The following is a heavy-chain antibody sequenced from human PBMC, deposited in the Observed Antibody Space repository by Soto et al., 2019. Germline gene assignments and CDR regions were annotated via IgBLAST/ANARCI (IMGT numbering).Heavy chain of an antibody. CDR3: GKADGQQGLVPHLEN. CDR2: ISCCGGTA. CDR1: GFNFNKYA. Sequence: EVQLLESGGGLVRPGESLRLSCAASGFNFNKYAMSWVRQAPGEGLEWVSGISCCGGTASYADSVKGRFTIARDDGKNTMYLEMNSLRVEDTAGYYCGKADGQQGLVPHLENWGRGTLVTVS. J-gene: IGHJ4*02. V-gene: IGHV3-23*01. D-gene: IGHD6-19*01.